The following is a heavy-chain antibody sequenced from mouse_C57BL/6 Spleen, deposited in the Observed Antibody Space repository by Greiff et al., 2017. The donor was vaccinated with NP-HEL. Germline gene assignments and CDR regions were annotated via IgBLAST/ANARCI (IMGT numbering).Heavy chain of an antibody. CDR2: IYPGSGNT. D-gene: IGHD1-1*01. CDR3: AREGLYYDGSSYGYFDD. CDR1: GYTFTDYY. J-gene: IGHJ1*03. V-gene: IGHV1-76*01. Sequence: QVQLQQSGAELVRPGASVKLSCKASGYTFTDYYMHWVKQRPGQGLEWIARIYPGSGNTYYNEKFKGKATLTVEKSSSTAYMQLSSLTSEDCAVYFWAREGLYYDGSSYGYFDDWGTGTTVTVSS.